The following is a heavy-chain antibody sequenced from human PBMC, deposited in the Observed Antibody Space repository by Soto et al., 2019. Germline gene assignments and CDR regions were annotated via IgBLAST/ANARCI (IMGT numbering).Heavy chain of an antibody. J-gene: IGHJ6*02. Sequence: GGSLRLSCAASGFTVSSKYMSWVRQAPGKGLEWISVIWSAGLIYYADSVRGRFTISRDISKNILYLEMTSLRADDTAVYYCAREAPMDVWGQGTTVTV. CDR3: AREAPMDV. CDR1: GFTVSSKY. V-gene: IGHV3-53*01. CDR2: IWSAGLI.